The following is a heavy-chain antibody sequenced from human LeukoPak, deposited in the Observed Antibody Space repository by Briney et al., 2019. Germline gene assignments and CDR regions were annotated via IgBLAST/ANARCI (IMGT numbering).Heavy chain of an antibody. J-gene: IGHJ4*02. V-gene: IGHV3-66*01. CDR2: IYSGGTT. D-gene: IGHD4/OR15-4a*01. CDR1: GFTFSSYA. Sequence: PGGSLRLSCAASGFTFSSYAMSWVRQAPGKGLEWVSVIYSGGTTYYADSVKGRFTISRDNSKNTLYLQMNSLRADDTAVYYCARDNSDYGIDYWGQGTLVTVSS. CDR3: ARDNSDYGIDY.